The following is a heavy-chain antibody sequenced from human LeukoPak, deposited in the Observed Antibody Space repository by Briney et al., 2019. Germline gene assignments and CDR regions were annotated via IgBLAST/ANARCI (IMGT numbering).Heavy chain of an antibody. CDR1: GYTFTSYD. D-gene: IGHD6-6*01. CDR3: ARGDSSPSADAFDI. V-gene: IGHV1-8*03. CDR2: MNPNSGNT. J-gene: IGHJ3*02. Sequence: ASVKVSCKASGYTFTSYDINWVRQATGQGLEWMGWMNPNSGNTGYAQKFQGRVTITRNTSISTAYMELSSLRSEDTAVYYCARGDSSPSADAFDIWGQGTMVTVSS.